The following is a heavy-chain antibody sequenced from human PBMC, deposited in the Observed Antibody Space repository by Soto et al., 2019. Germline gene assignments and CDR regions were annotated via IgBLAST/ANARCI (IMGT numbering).Heavy chain of an antibody. V-gene: IGHV1-2*04. D-gene: IGHD3-10*01. J-gene: IGHJ6*03. CDR3: ARGNLIYYGSGPTYYYYMDV. Sequence: ASVKVSCKASGYTFTGYYMHWVRQAPGQGLEWMGWINPNSGGTNYAQKFQGWVTMTRDTSISTAYMELSRLRSDDTAVYYCARGNLIYYGSGPTYYYYMDVWGKGTTVTVSS. CDR1: GYTFTGYY. CDR2: INPNSGGT.